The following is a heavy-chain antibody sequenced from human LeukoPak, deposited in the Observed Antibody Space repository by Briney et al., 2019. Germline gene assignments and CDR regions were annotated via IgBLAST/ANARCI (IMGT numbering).Heavy chain of an antibody. Sequence: SVKVSCKASGGTFSSYAISWVRQAPGQGLEWMGGIIPIFGTANYAQKFQGRVTITADKSTSTAYMELSSLRSEDTAVYYCARSYSSSWLFDYWGQGTLVTVSS. V-gene: IGHV1-69*06. J-gene: IGHJ4*02. CDR1: GGTFSSYA. CDR3: ARSYSSSWLFDY. D-gene: IGHD6-13*01. CDR2: IIPIFGTA.